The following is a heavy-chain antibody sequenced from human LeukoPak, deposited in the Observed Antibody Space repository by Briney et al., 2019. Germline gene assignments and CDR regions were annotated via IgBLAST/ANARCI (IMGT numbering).Heavy chain of an antibody. CDR3: ARVNSSSNYFDY. Sequence: PSETLSLTCTVSGGSISSYYWSWIRQPPGKGLEWIGEINHSGSTNYNPSLKSRVTISVDTSKNQFSLKLSSVTAADTAVYYCARVNSSSNYFDYWGQGTLVTVSS. CDR1: GGSISSYY. V-gene: IGHV4-34*01. D-gene: IGHD6-6*01. J-gene: IGHJ4*02. CDR2: INHSGST.